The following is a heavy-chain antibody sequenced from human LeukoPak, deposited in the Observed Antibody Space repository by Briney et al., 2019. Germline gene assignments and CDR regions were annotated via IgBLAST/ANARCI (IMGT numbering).Heavy chain of an antibody. D-gene: IGHD1-26*01. Sequence: PSETLSLTCTISGGSISSYYWSWIRQPPGKGLEWIGYIYYSGSTNYSPSLKSRVTMSVDTSKNQFSLKLSSVTAADTAVYYCARDYSGIYSYNWFDPWGQGTLVTVSS. J-gene: IGHJ5*02. CDR2: IYYSGST. CDR3: ARDYSGIYSYNWFDP. V-gene: IGHV4-59*01. CDR1: GGSISSYY.